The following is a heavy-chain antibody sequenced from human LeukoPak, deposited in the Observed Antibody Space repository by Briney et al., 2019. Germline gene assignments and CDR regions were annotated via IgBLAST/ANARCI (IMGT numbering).Heavy chain of an antibody. J-gene: IGHJ4*02. CDR1: GFTVSSNY. CDR2: IYSGGST. D-gene: IGHD4-17*01. V-gene: IGHV3-66*01. Sequence: GGSLRLSCAASGFTVSSNYMSWVRQAPGKGLEWVSVIYSGGSTYYADSVKGRFTISRDNSKNALYLLMNSLRAEDTAVYYCARDQFNTVTTPGDYWGQGTLVTVSS. CDR3: ARDQFNTVTTPGDY.